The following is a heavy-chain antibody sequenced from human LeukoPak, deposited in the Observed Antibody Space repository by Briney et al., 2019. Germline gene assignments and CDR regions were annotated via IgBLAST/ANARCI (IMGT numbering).Heavy chain of an antibody. Sequence: PGGSLRLSCATSAFIFNNAWMSWVRQAPGKGLEWVGRIKSKTDGGTTDYAAPVKGRFTISRDDSKNTLYLQMNSLKDEDTAVYYCTTFADKYVTTWGQGTLVTVSS. CDR1: AFIFNNAW. D-gene: IGHD3-16*01. V-gene: IGHV3-15*01. CDR2: IKSKTDGGTT. J-gene: IGHJ5*02. CDR3: TTFADKYVTT.